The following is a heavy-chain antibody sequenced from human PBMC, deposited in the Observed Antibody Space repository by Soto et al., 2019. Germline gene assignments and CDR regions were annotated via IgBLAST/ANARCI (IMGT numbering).Heavy chain of an antibody. CDR2: IYYSGST. CDR3: ANSSGDILTGYYWFDP. V-gene: IGHV4-31*03. J-gene: IGHJ5*02. D-gene: IGHD3-9*01. Sequence: QVQLQESGPGLVKPSQTLSLTCTVSGGSISSGGYYWSWIRQHPGKGLEWIGYIYYSGSTYYNPSLKSRVTISVDTSKNQFSLKLSSVTAADTAVYYCANSSGDILTGYYWFDPWGQGTLVTVSS. CDR1: GGSISSGGYY.